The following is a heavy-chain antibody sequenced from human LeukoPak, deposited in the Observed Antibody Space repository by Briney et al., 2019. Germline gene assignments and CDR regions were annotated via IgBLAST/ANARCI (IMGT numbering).Heavy chain of an antibody. CDR2: ISNDGSMK. CDR3: AKDRPNTIFGVVIAYYFDY. CDR1: GFTFSSYA. Sequence: PGGSLRLSCAASGFTFSSYAIHWVRQAPGKGLEWVALISNDGSMKYYADSVKGRFTISRDNSKNTLYLQMNSLRAEDTAVYYCAKDRPNTIFGVVIAYYFDYWGQGTLVTVSS. V-gene: IGHV3-30*04. J-gene: IGHJ4*02. D-gene: IGHD3-3*01.